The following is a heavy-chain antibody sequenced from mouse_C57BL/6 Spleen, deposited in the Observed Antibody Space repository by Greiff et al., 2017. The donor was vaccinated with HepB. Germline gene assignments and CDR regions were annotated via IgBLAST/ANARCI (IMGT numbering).Heavy chain of an antibody. CDR2: IHPNSGST. J-gene: IGHJ2*01. CDR3: ARFTAGVALDY. D-gene: IGHD1-1*01. CDR1: GYTFTSYW. V-gene: IGHV1-64*01. Sequence: QVQLQQSGAELVKPGASVKLSCKASGYTFTSYWMHWVKQRPGQGLEWIGMIHPNSGSTNYNEKFKSKATLTVDKSSSTAYMQLSSLTSEDSAVYYCARFTAGVALDYWGQGTTLTVSS.